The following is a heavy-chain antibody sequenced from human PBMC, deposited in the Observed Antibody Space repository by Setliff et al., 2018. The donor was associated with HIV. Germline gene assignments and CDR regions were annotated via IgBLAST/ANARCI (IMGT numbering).Heavy chain of an antibody. D-gene: IGHD5-18*01. CDR2: VYHSGST. CDR1: GDSVSGRNW. Sequence: SETLSLTCNVSGDSVSGRNWWTWVRRSPQKGLEWIGEVYHSGSTNYNPSLKSRVTISVDTSKNPFSLKLSSVTAADTAVYYCARFSGSSTSLALDTAMVFDYWGQGTLVTVSS. J-gene: IGHJ4*02. CDR3: ARFSGSSTSLALDTAMVFDY. V-gene: IGHV4-4*02.